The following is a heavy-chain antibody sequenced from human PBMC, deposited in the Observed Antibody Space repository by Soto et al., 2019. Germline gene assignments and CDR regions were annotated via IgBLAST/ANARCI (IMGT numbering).Heavy chain of an antibody. CDR1: GDSINSGGYY. D-gene: IGHD3-10*01. J-gene: IGHJ4*02. CDR2: IYYSGTT. V-gene: IGHV4-31*03. Sequence: SETLSLTCTVSGDSINSGGYYWSWIRQHPGKGLEWIGHIYYSGTTFYNPSLNSRLSISVDTSKNQFSLRLRSVTAADTAVYYCARVGPLAIFRGVNYCFDYWGRGTLVTVSS. CDR3: ARVGPLAIFRGVNYCFDY.